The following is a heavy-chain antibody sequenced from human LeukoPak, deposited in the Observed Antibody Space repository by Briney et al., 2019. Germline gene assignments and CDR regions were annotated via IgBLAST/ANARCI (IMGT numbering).Heavy chain of an antibody. CDR1: GGTFSSYA. Sequence: GASVKVSCKXSGGTFSSYAISWVRQAPGQGLERMGGIIPIFGTANYAQKFQGRVTITTDESTSTAYMELSSLRSEDTAVFYCARNDYYDSSGAGGAFDIWGQGTMVTVSS. CDR2: IIPIFGTA. CDR3: ARNDYYDSSGAGGAFDI. J-gene: IGHJ3*02. V-gene: IGHV1-69*05. D-gene: IGHD3-22*01.